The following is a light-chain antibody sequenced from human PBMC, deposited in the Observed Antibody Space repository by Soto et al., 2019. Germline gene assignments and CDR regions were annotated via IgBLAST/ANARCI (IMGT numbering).Light chain of an antibody. J-gene: IGKJ5*01. Sequence: IQRTQSPSSVSASVGDRVTITCRASQGISSWLAWYQQKPGKAPRLLLYDASSLETGVPSRFSGSGSGTDFTFTISSLQPEDIATYYCQHYDHLPITFGQGTRLEIK. CDR2: DAS. CDR3: QHYDHLPIT. CDR1: QGISSW. V-gene: IGKV1-33*01.